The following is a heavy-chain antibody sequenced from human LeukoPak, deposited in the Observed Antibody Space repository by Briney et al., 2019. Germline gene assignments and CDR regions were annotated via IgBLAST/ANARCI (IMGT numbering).Heavy chain of an antibody. CDR3: AGRDGSVYGDYGIDY. CDR2: IYPGDSDT. V-gene: IGHV5-51*01. Sequence: PGESLKISCKGSGYSFTSYWIAWVRQMPGKGLGWMGIIYPGDSDTRYSPSFRGQVTISADKSISTAYLQWSSLKASDTAMYYCAGRDGSVYGDYGIDYWGQGTLVTVSS. CDR1: GYSFTSYW. D-gene: IGHD4-17*01. J-gene: IGHJ4*02.